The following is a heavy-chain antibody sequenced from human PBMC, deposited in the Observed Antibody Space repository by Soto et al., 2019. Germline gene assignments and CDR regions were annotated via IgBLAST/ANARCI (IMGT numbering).Heavy chain of an antibody. CDR3: ARRRGGFGGGWTTPYFDY. J-gene: IGHJ4*02. CDR2: IYWDDDK. CDR1: GFSLNTGGVG. Sequence: QITLKESGPTVVKPTQTLTLTCSLSGFSLNTGGVGVGWIRQTPGKALEWLAVIYWDDDKSWNPSLRDRLTINRDASDDQVVLTVTNIDPVDTGTYYCARRRGGFGGGWTTPYFDYWGQGTLVTVSS. V-gene: IGHV2-5*02. D-gene: IGHD6-19*01.